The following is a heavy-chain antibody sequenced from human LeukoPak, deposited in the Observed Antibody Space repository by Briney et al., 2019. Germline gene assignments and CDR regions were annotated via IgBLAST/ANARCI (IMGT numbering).Heavy chain of an antibody. CDR1: GFTVSSNY. CDR2: IYSGGST. J-gene: IGHJ6*02. V-gene: IGHV3-66*01. Sequence: GGSLRLSCAASGFTVSSNYMSWVRQAPGKGLEWVSVIYSGGSTYHADSVKGRFTISRDNSKNTLYLQMNSLRAEDTAVYYCASAQRGDYYYGMDVWGQGTTVTVSS. D-gene: IGHD3-10*01. CDR3: ASAQRGDYYYGMDV.